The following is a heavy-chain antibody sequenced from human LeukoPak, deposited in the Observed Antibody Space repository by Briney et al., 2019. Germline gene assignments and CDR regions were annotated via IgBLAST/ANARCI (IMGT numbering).Heavy chain of an antibody. V-gene: IGHV3-30*18. D-gene: IGHD6-19*01. CDR3: AKEREEWLVPSRGTLDF. CDR2: IAYDGSEG. Sequence: PGGSLRLSCAASGFTFSGYGMHWVRQAPGRGLEWVAIIAYDGSEGHYADSMKGRFTISKDNSKKTLYLQMNSLRPEDTAVYYCAKEREEWLVPSRGTLDFWGQGTMVTVSS. CDR1: GFTFSGYG. J-gene: IGHJ3*01.